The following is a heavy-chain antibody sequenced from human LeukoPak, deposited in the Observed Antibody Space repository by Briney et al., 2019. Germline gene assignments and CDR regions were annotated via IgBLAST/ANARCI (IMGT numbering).Heavy chain of an antibody. J-gene: IGHJ4*02. Sequence: SETLSLTCTVSGGSISSYYWSWIRQPAGKGLEWIGRIYTSGSTNYNPSLKSRVTISVDRSKNQFSLKLSSVTAADTAVYYCARVGYDSSGYFLDYWGQGTLVTVSS. CDR2: IYTSGST. CDR1: GGSISSYY. V-gene: IGHV4-4*07. CDR3: ARVGYDSSGYFLDY. D-gene: IGHD3-22*01.